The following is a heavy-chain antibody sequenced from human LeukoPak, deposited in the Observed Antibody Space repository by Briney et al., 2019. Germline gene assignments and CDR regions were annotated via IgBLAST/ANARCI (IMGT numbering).Heavy chain of an antibody. V-gene: IGHV4-59*11. CDR1: GGSISSHY. CDR2: IFYSGST. D-gene: IGHD5-18*01. J-gene: IGHJ4*02. Sequence: PSETLSLTCTVSGGSISSHYWSWIRQPPGKGLEWIGYIFYSGSTNYNPSLKSRVTISVDTSKNQLSLKLRSVTAADTAVYFCVRGVTRGYIYADWGQGTLVTVSS. CDR3: VRGVTRGYIYAD.